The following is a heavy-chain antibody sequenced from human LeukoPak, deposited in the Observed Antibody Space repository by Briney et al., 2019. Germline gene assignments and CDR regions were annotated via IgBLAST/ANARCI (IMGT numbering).Heavy chain of an antibody. CDR2: IYYSGST. J-gene: IGHJ4*02. CDR3: ARESSGWSGFDY. D-gene: IGHD6-19*01. Sequence: SETLSLTCTVSGGSISPYYWSWIRQPPGKGLEWIGYIYYSGSTNYNPSLKSRVTISVDTSKNQFSLKLSSVTAADTAVYYCARESSGWSGFDYWGQGTLVPVSS. CDR1: GGSISPYY. V-gene: IGHV4-59*01.